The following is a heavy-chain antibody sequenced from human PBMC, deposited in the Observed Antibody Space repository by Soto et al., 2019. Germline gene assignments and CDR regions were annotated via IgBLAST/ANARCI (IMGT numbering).Heavy chain of an antibody. D-gene: IGHD3-16*01. J-gene: IGHJ4*02. CDR3: ERGGHVGTDFDS. V-gene: IGHV1-8*01. CDR2: MNTNRGNT. CDR1: GYTFTSYD. Sequence: QVQLVQSGAEVKKSGASVKVSCRASGYTFTSYDINWVRQATGQGLEWMGWMNTNRGNTGYAQKFQGRITMTRNTPRRTAYMELSSMACEDTAVYYCERGGHVGTDFDSWGQGTLVTVSS.